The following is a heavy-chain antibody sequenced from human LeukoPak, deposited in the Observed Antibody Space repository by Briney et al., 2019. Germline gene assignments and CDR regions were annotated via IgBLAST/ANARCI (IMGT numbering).Heavy chain of an antibody. Sequence: PSETLSLTCTVSGGSISSSSYYWGWIRQPPGKGLEWIGSIYYSGSTYYNPSLKSRVTISVDTSKNQFSLKLSSVTAADTAVYYCAKETIVVVPAAILRYYYYYYMDVWGKGTTVTVSS. CDR2: IYYSGST. D-gene: IGHD2-2*02. CDR1: GGSISSSSYY. V-gene: IGHV4-39*01. J-gene: IGHJ6*03. CDR3: AKETIVVVPAAILRYYYYYYMDV.